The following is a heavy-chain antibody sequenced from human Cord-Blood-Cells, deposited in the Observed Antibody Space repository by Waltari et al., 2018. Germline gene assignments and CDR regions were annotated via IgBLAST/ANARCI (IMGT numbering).Heavy chain of an antibody. CDR2: ISYDGSNK. V-gene: IGHV3-30-3*01. D-gene: IGHD6-13*01. CDR1: GFTFSSYA. J-gene: IGHJ4*02. Sequence: QVQLVESGGGVVQPGRSLRLSCAASGFTFSSYAMHWVRQAPGKGLGWVAVISYDGSNKYYADSVKGRFTISRDNSKNTLYLQMNSLRAEDTAVYYCARDLDQYSSSWYFDYWGQGTLVTVSS. CDR3: ARDLDQYSSSWYFDY.